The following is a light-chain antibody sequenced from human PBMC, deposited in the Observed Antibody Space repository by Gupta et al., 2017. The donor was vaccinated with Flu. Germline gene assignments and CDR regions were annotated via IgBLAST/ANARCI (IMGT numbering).Light chain of an antibody. CDR2: AAS. V-gene: IGKV1-39*01. J-gene: IGKJ4*01. Sequence: PSSLSASVGDRVTITCRASQSISSYLNWYQQKPGKAPKLLIYAASSLQSGVPSRFSGSGSGTDFTLTISSLQPEDFATYYCQQTYNTPLTFSGGTKVEIK. CDR1: QSISSY. CDR3: QQTYNTPLT.